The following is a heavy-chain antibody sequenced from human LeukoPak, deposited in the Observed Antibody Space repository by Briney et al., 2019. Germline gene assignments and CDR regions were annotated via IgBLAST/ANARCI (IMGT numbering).Heavy chain of an antibody. Sequence: SETLSLTCAVSGGSINSGDYYWTWIRQPPGKGLEWIGYIHHSGSTYYKPSLKSRVTLSVDRSKNRFSLKLSSVTAADTAVYYCARTFSGSYYYYGMDVWGQGTTVTVSS. CDR3: ARTFSGSYYYYGMDV. CDR2: IHHSGST. J-gene: IGHJ6*02. D-gene: IGHD1-26*01. V-gene: IGHV4-30-4*01. CDR1: GGSINSGDYY.